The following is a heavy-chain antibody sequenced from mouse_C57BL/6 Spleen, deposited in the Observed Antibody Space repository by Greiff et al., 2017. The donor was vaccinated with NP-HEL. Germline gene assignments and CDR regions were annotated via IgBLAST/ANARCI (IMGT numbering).Heavy chain of an antibody. Sequence: QVQLQQPGAELVMPGASVKLSCKASGYTFTSYWMHWVKQRPGQGLEWIGEIDPSDSYTNYNQKFKGKSTLTVDKSSSTAYMQLSSLTSEDSAVYYCARRDYGTGAWFAYWGQGTLVTVSA. CDR3: ARRDYGTGAWFAY. J-gene: IGHJ3*01. CDR1: GYTFTSYW. CDR2: IDPSDSYT. D-gene: IGHD1-1*01. V-gene: IGHV1-69*01.